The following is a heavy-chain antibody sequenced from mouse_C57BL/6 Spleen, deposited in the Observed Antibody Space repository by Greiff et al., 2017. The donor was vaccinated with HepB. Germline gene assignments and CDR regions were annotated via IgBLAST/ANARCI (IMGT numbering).Heavy chain of an antibody. CDR1: GYTFTDYE. V-gene: IGHV1-15*01. J-gene: IGHJ2*01. D-gene: IGHD1-1*01. CDR2: IDPETGGT. CDR3: TRVLITTVVYFDY. Sequence: VKLVESGAELVRPGASVTLSCKASGYTFTDYEMHWVKQTPVHGLEWIGAIDPETGGTAYNQKFKGKAILTADKSSSTAYMELRSLTSEDSAVYYCTRVLITTVVYFDYWGQGTTLTVSS.